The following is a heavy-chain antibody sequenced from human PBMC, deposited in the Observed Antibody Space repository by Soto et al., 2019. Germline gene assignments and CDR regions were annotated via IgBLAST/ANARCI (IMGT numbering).Heavy chain of an antibody. J-gene: IGHJ4*02. D-gene: IGHD3-10*01. CDR1: GFTFSSYS. CDR2: ISSSSSYI. Sequence: GVLRLSCAASGFTFSSYSMNWVRQAPGKGLEWVSSISSSSSYIYYADSVKGRFTISRDNAKNSLYLQMNSLRAEDTAVYYCARTVVRGVISHYYFDYWGQGTLVTVSS. V-gene: IGHV3-21*01. CDR3: ARTVVRGVISHYYFDY.